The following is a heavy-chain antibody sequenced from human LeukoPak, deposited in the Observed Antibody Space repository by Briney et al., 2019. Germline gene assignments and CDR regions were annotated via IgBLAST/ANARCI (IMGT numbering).Heavy chain of an antibody. J-gene: IGHJ4*02. CDR1: GGTFSSYA. CDR2: IIPILGIA. CDR3: AGGGSSGYPQDY. V-gene: IGHV1-69*04. D-gene: IGHD3-22*01. Sequence: ASVKVSCKASGGTFSSYAISWVRQAPGQGLEWMGRIIPILGIANYAQKFQGRVTITADKSTSTAYMELSSLRSEDTAVYYCAGGGSSGYPQDYWGQGTLVIVSS.